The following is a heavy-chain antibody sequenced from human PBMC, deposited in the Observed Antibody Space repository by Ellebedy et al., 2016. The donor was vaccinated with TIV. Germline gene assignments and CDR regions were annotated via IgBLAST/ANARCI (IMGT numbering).Heavy chain of an antibody. J-gene: IGHJ4*02. CDR3: ARSPGNSGYYREDY. CDR2: ISYDGSSK. Sequence: GESLKISCAASGFTFSNYPMHWVRQTPGKGLDWVAVISYDGSSKYYADSVQGRFTISRDNSKNTLYLQMNSLRAEDTAVYYCARSPGNSGYYREDYWGQGTLVTVSS. V-gene: IGHV3-30-3*01. D-gene: IGHD3-22*01. CDR1: GFTFSNYP.